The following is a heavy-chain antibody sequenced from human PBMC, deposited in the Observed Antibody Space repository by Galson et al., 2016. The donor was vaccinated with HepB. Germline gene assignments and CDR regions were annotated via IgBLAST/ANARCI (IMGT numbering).Heavy chain of an antibody. Sequence: SLRLSCAASGFTFSSYAMSWVRQAPGKGLEWVSTISGSGGSTYYADSVKGRFTISRDNSKNTLYLQMNSLRAGDTAVYYCARALQPEYDVMTATFYYYYAMDVWGQGTTVTVSS. CDR2: ISGSGGST. CDR3: ARALQPEYDVMTATFYYYYAMDV. CDR1: GFTFSSYA. D-gene: IGHD3-9*01. V-gene: IGHV3-23*01. J-gene: IGHJ6*02.